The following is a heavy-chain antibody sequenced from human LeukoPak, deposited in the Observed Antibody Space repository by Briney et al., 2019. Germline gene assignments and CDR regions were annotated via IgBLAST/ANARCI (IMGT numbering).Heavy chain of an antibody. CDR2: IYYSGKT. J-gene: IGHJ6*02. D-gene: IGHD2/OR15-2a*01. V-gene: IGHV4-30-4*08. CDR1: GGSISSGDYY. CDR3: ARRFGEYYGLDV. Sequence: SQTLSLTCTVSGGSISSGDYYWSWIRQPPGKGLKWIGYIYYSGKTNYNPSLKSRVTISLDTSKNQFSLKLSSVTAADTAVYYCARRFGEYYGLDVWGQGTTVTVSS.